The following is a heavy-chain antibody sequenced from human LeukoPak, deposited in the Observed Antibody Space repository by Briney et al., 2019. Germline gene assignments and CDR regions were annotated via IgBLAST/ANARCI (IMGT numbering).Heavy chain of an antibody. CDR3: ARRSGGDYEDY. J-gene: IGHJ4*02. D-gene: IGHD2-21*02. CDR1: GGFTSSYN. V-gene: IGHV4-59*01. Sequence: PSATLSFTCAAAGGFTSSYNGSWRRQPRGRGQWWSVNFYYGGSTNYNPSLQSRVTISVDTSNNHFSLTMSSVPAAHTALYYCARRSGGDYEDYCGEGNLWSVSS. CDR2: FYYGGST.